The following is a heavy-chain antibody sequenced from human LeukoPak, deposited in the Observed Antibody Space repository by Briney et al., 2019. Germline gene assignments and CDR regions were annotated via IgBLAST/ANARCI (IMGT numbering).Heavy chain of an antibody. J-gene: IGHJ4*02. CDR1: GFTFSNYW. CDR3: VAGSGWRFDY. D-gene: IGHD6-19*01. CDR2: IKKDGSDK. Sequence: GGSLRLSCEGSGFTFSNYWMSWVRQAPGKGLEWVANIKKDGSDKNYLGSVEGRFTISRDNAKNSLYVQMNSLRVEDTAVYYCVAGSGWRFDYWGQGTLVTVSS. V-gene: IGHV3-7*01.